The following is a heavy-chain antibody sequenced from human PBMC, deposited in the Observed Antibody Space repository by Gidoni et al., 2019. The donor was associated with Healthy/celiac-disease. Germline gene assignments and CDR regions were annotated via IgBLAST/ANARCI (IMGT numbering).Heavy chain of an antibody. D-gene: IGHD6-13*01. CDR3: ARELLQQLAPGWFDP. CDR1: GCSISSSSYY. V-gene: IGHV4-39*02. J-gene: IGHJ5*02. CDR2: IYYSGST. Sequence: QLQLQESGPGLVKPSETLSLTCTVSGCSISSSSYYWGWIRQPPGKGLEWIGSIYYSGSTYYNPSLKSRVTISVDTSKNQFSLKLSSVTAADTAVYYCARELLQQLAPGWFDPWGQGTLVTVSS.